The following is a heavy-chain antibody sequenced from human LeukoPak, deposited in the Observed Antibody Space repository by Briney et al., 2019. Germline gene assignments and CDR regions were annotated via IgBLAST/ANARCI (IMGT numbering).Heavy chain of an antibody. CDR1: GFTFSSYG. D-gene: IGHD3-22*01. Sequence: GALRLSCAASGFTFSSYGMHWVRQAPGKGLEWVAVISYDGSNKYYADSVKGRFTISRDNSKNTLYLQMNSLRAEDTAMYYCAKGSSADYWGQGTLVTVSS. J-gene: IGHJ4*02. CDR3: AKGSSADY. V-gene: IGHV3-30*18. CDR2: ISYDGSNK.